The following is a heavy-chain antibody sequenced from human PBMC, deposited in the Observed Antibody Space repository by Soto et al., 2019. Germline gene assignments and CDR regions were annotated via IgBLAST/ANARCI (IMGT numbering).Heavy chain of an antibody. CDR1: GYSFTTYW. CDR2: IYPDASDT. Sequence: PGESLKISCKGSGYSFTTYWIAWVRQMPGKGLEWMGIIYPDASDTRYSPSFQGQVTISVDRSIGTAYLQWSSLKASDTAIYYCARQDCPSTSCYKGSRYFFDYWGLGTLVTVSS. V-gene: IGHV5-51*01. D-gene: IGHD2-2*02. CDR3: ARQDCPSTSCYKGSRYFFDY. J-gene: IGHJ4*02.